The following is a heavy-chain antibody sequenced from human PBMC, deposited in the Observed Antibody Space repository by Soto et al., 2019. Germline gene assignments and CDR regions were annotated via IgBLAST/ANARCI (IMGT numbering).Heavy chain of an antibody. CDR1: GYAFTTYG. V-gene: IGHV1-18*01. CDR2: XXAXXXNT. CDR3: XXXXXXXX. Sequence: QVHLVQSGAEVKKPGASVKVSCQGSGYAFTTYGITWVRQAPGQGLEWRGXXXAXXXNTNYAQKLQGRVTVTRDTXXXXXXXXXXXXXXXXXXXXXXXXXXXXXXWGQGALVTVSS. J-gene: IGHJ4*02.